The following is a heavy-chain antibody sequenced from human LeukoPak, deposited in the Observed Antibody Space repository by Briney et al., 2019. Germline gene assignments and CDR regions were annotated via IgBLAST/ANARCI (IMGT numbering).Heavy chain of an antibody. CDR1: GFTFSSYG. V-gene: IGHV3-30*03. Sequence: GGSLRLSCAASGFTFSSYGMHWVRQAPGKGLEWVAVISYDGSNKYYADSVKGRFTISRDNSKNTLYLQMNSLRAEDTAVYYCARERGGQWLDYWGQGTLVTVSS. J-gene: IGHJ4*02. CDR3: ARERGGQWLDY. D-gene: IGHD6-19*01. CDR2: ISYDGSNK.